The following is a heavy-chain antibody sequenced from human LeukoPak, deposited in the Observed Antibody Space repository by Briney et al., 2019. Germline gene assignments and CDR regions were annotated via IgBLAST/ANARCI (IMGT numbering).Heavy chain of an antibody. CDR2: ISAYNGNT. V-gene: IGHV1-18*01. CDR1: GYTFTSYG. CDR3: ARVRDDEGYFDY. D-gene: IGHD3-3*01. Sequence: ASVKVSCKASGYTFTSYGISWVRQAPGQGLEWMGWISAYNGNTNYAQKLQGRVTMTTDTSTSTAHMELRSLRSDDTAVYYCARVRDDEGYFDYWGQGTLVTVSS. J-gene: IGHJ4*02.